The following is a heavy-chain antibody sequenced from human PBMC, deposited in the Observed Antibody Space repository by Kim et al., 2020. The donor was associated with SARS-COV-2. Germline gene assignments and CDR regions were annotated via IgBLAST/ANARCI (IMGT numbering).Heavy chain of an antibody. CDR3: AEANNTDVRGFLYGMDG. Sequence: GGSLRLSCAASGFTFADYAMHWVRQAPGKGLEWVSCISRDGDTIDYADSVKSRFTISRDNAKNSLYLQMNSLSTEDTALYYCAEANNTDVRGFLYGMDG. CDR2: ISRDGDTI. CDR1: GFTFADYA. J-gene: IGHJ6*01. V-gene: IGHV3-9*01. D-gene: IGHD3-10*02.